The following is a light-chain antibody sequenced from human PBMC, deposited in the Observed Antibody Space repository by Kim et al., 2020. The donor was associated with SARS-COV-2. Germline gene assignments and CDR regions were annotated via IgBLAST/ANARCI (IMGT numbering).Light chain of an antibody. J-gene: IGLJ3*02. CDR3: QTWDTGIRV. V-gene: IGLV4-69*01. CDR2: VNNDGSH. Sequence: ASVKLTCILGSGQTRYAIAWHQQQPEKGPRYLMKVNNDGSHSKGDGISDRFSGSSSGAERYLTISSLQSEDEADYYCQTWDTGIRVFGGGTQLTVL. CDR1: SGQTRYA.